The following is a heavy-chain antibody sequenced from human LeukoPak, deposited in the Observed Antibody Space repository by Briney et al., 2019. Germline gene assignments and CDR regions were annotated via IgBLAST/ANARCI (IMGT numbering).Heavy chain of an antibody. J-gene: IGHJ4*02. Sequence: ASVKVSCKTSGYTFSSYGIAWVRQAPGQGLEWMGRINPNSGGTNYAQKFQGRVTMTRDTSISAAYMELSRLRSDDTAVYYCARVDTAMVKPFDYWGQGTLVTVSS. CDR1: GYTFSSYG. CDR3: ARVDTAMVKPFDY. D-gene: IGHD5-18*01. CDR2: INPNSGGT. V-gene: IGHV1-2*06.